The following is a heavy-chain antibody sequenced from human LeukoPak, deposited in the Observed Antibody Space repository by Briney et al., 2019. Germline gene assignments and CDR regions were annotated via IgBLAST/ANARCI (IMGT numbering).Heavy chain of an antibody. Sequence: GRSLRLSCAASGFTFSSYGMHWVRQAPGKGLEWVAFIRYDGSNKYYADSVKGRFTISRDNSKNTLYLQMNSLRAEDTAVYYCATTPPAMVSRWGQGTLVIVSS. J-gene: IGHJ4*02. CDR3: ATTPPAMVSR. V-gene: IGHV3-30*02. CDR1: GFTFSSYG. CDR2: IRYDGSNK. D-gene: IGHD5-18*01.